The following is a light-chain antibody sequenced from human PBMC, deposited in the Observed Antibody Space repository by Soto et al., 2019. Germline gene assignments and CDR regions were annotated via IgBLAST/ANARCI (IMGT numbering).Light chain of an antibody. CDR3: QQYNNRPYT. V-gene: IGKV3-15*01. CDR1: QSVSSK. J-gene: IGKJ2*01. CDR2: GAS. Sequence: EIVMTQSPATLSVSPGERVTLSCRASQSVSSKLAWYQQKPGQAPRLLIYGASTRATGIPARFSGSGSGTAFTLTISSLQSEDFAVYYCQQYNNRPYTFGQGTKLEIK.